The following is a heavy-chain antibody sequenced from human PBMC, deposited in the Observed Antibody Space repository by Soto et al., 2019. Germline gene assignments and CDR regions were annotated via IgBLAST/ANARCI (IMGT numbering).Heavy chain of an antibody. CDR2: IIPIFGTA. V-gene: IGHV1-69*13. CDR1: GGTFSSYA. Sequence: ASVKLSSKASGGTFSSYAISWVRQAPGQGLEWMGGIIPIFGTADYAQKFQGRVTITADESTSTAYMELSSLRSEDTAVYYCASVETQRYYYGMDVWGQGATVTVSS. CDR3: ASVETQRYYYGMDV. D-gene: IGHD2-15*01. J-gene: IGHJ6*02.